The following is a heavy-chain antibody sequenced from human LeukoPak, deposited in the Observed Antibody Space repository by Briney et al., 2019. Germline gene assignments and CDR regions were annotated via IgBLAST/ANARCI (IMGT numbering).Heavy chain of an antibody. V-gene: IGHV3-7*01. CDR3: ARSPEGGATPPFDY. CDR2: IKQDGSEK. CDR1: GFSVSGYW. Sequence: GGSLRLSCAVSGFSVSGYWMTWVRQAPGKGLEWVANIKQDGSEKNYVDSVKGRFTISRDNAKNSLYLQMNSLRAEDTAVYYCARSPEGGATPPFDYWGQGTLVTVSS. J-gene: IGHJ4*02. D-gene: IGHD1-26*01.